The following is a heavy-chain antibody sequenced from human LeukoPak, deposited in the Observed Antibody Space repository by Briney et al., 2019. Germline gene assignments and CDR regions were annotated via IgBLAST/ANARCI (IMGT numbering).Heavy chain of an antibody. CDR2: ISSLKGHT. CDR1: GFTFISNG. Sequence: ASVTVSFMAPGFTFISNGVSWVRPAPGQGVEWMGWISSLKGHTNYAHQFQGRVTMTTDTSASTVYMELMSLSSDDTAVYCCARGPGQQLVYYFDSWGQGTLVTVSS. CDR3: ARGPGQQLVYYFDS. D-gene: IGHD6-13*01. V-gene: IGHV1-18*01. J-gene: IGHJ4*02.